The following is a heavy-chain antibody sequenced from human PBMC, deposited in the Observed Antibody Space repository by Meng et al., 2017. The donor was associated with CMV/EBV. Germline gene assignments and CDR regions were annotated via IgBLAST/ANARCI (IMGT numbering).Heavy chain of an antibody. J-gene: IGHJ4*02. CDR3: ASLPVYGDYVRDY. V-gene: IGHV1-8*01. CDR1: GSTFTSYA. Sequence: AYGSTFTSYAINWVRQATGQGLEWMGWMNPNSGNTGYAQKFQGRVTMTRNTSISTAYMELSSLRSEDTAVYYCASLPVYGDYVRDYWGQGTLVTVSS. D-gene: IGHD4-17*01. CDR2: MNPNSGNT.